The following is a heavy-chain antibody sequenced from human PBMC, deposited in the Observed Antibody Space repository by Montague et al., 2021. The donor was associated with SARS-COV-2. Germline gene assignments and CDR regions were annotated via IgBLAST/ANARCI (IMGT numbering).Heavy chain of an antibody. CDR3: TRDRSISDIFTGFSLY. D-gene: IGHD3-9*01. J-gene: IGHJ4*02. CDR1: GFNFNNHG. Sequence: SLRLSCAGSGFNFNNHGMHWVRQAPGKGLEWVAYISYEGSRQSYADSVKGRFTISRDNPKNTLYLHMNSLKTEDTAIFYCTRDRSISDIFTGFSLYWGQGALVTVSS. V-gene: IGHV3-30*03. CDR2: ISYEGSRQ.